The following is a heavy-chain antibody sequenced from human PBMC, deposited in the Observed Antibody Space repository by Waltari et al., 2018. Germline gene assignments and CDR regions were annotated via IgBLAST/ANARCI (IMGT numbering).Heavy chain of an antibody. V-gene: IGHV3-23*01. CDR1: GFMFSIYP. CDR2: ITADGRSR. CDR3: AKADFGDPYWFFDL. D-gene: IGHD3-10*01. Sequence: EGQLLESGGGLVQTGGSLRLSWEASGFMFSIYPMAWVRQAPGKGLEWVSTITADGRSRNYADSVKGRFTISRDNSKNILDLQMNTLRAEDTAVYFCAKADFGDPYWFFDLWGRGTLLTVSS. J-gene: IGHJ2*01.